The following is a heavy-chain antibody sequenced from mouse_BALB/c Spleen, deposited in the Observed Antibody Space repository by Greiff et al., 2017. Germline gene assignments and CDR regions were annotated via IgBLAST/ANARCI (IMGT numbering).Heavy chain of an antibody. Sequence: EVKLMESGGGLVQPGGSLKLSCAASGFTFSSYTMSWVRQTPEKRLEWVAYISNGGGSTYYPDTVKGRITISRDNAKNTLYLQMSSLKSEDTAMYYCARNGDDDEAMDYWGQGTSVTVSS. CDR1: GFTFSSYT. CDR2: ISNGGGST. D-gene: IGHD2-4*01. CDR3: ARNGDDDEAMDY. J-gene: IGHJ4*01. V-gene: IGHV5-12-2*01.